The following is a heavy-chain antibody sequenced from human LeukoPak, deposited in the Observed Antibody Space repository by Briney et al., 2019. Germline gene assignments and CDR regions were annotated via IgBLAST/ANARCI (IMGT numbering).Heavy chain of an antibody. J-gene: IGHJ2*01. CDR3: ATVVFGYDSSGHYWYFDL. D-gene: IGHD3-22*01. Sequence: ASVKVSCKVSGYTLTELSMHWVRQAPGKGLEWMGGFDPEDGETIYAQKFQGRVTMTEDTSTDTAYMELSSLRSEDTAVYYCATVVFGYDSSGHYWYFDLWGRGTLVAVSS. CDR1: GYTLTELS. CDR2: FDPEDGET. V-gene: IGHV1-24*01.